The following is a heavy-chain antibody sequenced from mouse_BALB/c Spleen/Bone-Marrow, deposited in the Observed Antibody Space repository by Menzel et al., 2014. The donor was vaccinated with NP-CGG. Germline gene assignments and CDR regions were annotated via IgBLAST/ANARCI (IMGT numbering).Heavy chain of an antibody. CDR1: GYTFTDYY. CDR2: IYPGSGNT. Sequence: QVQLQQSGAEPARPGASVKLSCKASGYTFTDYYINWVKQRTGQGLEWIGEIYPGSGNTYYNEKFKGKATLTADKSSSTAYMQLSSLTSEDSAVYFCAKGGYGSSYVRYYAMDYWGQGTSVTVSS. J-gene: IGHJ4*01. CDR3: AKGGYGSSYVRYYAMDY. V-gene: IGHV1-77*01. D-gene: IGHD1-1*01.